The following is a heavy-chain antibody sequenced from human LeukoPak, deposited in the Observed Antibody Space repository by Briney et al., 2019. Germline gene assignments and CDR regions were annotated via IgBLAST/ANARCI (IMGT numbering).Heavy chain of an antibody. CDR2: ISSSGSTI. CDR1: GFTFSSYE. CDR3: ARASSWSPVFDY. D-gene: IGHD6-13*01. J-gene: IGHJ4*02. V-gene: IGHV3-48*03. Sequence: GGSLRLSCAASGFTFSSYEMKWVRQAPGKGLEWVSYISSSGSTIYYADSVEGRFTISRDNAKNSLYLQMNSLRAEDTGVYYCARASSWSPVFDYWGQGTLVTVSS.